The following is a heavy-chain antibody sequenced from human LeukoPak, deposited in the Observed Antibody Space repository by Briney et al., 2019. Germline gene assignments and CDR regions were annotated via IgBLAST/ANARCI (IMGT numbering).Heavy chain of an antibody. J-gene: IGHJ4*02. D-gene: IGHD4-17*01. CDR1: GFTFSSYS. V-gene: IGHV3-23*01. Sequence: PGGSLRLSCAAYGFTFSSYSMNWVRQGPGKGLEWVSGIIGSGDRTYYADSVKGRFTISRDNSKNTVYLQMNSLRAEDTAVYYCARRDHGDYGEEYWGQGTLVTVSS. CDR3: ARRDHGDYGEEY. CDR2: IIGSGDRT.